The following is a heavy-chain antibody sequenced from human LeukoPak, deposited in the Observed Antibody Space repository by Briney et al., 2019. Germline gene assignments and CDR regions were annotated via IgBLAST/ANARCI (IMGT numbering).Heavy chain of an antibody. Sequence: PGGSLSLSCAASGFTFSSYEMNWVRQAPGKGLEWVSYISSTGSTIYYADSVKGRFTIPRDNDKNLLYLQMNVLSADNTAVYYCAELGITMIGGVWGKGTTVTISS. CDR3: AELGITMIGGV. J-gene: IGHJ6*04. CDR1: GFTFSSYE. V-gene: IGHV3-48*03. CDR2: ISSTGSTI. D-gene: IGHD3-10*02.